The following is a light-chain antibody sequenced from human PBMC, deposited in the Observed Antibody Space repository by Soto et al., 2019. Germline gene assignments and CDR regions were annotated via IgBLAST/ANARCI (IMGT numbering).Light chain of an antibody. CDR3: QQYAGSPWT. J-gene: IGKJ1*01. V-gene: IGKV3-20*01. Sequence: EIVLTQSPGTLSLSPGERATLSCRASQSVSSSYLAWYQQKPGQAPRLLIYGASSRATDIPDRFSGSGSGTDFSLTISRLEPEYFAVYYCQQYAGSPWTFGQGTKVEIK. CDR2: GAS. CDR1: QSVSSSY.